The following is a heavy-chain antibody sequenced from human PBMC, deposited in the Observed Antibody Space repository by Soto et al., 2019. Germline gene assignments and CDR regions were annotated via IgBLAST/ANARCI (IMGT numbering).Heavy chain of an antibody. J-gene: IGHJ6*03. Sequence: QVQLQESGPGLVKPSQTLSLTCTVSGGSISSGGNYWGWIRQHPGKGLEWIGYIYYTGITYYNPSAKSRVSISLDPSKNQFALTRRSVTAADAAVYYCASAPRGGSGTRKPSMDVWGNGPTVTVSS. V-gene: IGHV4-31*03. CDR1: GGSISSGGNY. CDR3: ASAPRGGSGTRKPSMDV. CDR2: IYYTGIT. D-gene: IGHD3-10*01.